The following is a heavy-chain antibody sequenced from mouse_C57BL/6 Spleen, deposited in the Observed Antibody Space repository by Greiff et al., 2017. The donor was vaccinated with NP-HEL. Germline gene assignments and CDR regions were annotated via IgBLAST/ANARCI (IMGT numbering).Heavy chain of an antibody. J-gene: IGHJ3*01. CDR2: INPNNGGT. V-gene: IGHV1-22*01. CDR1: GYTFTDYN. Sequence: VQLKESGPELVKPGASVKMSCKASGYTFTDYNMHWVKQSHGKSLEWIGYINPNNGGTSYNQKFKGKATLTVNKSSSTAYMELRSLTSEDSAVYYCAKTAQATLAYWGQGTLVTVSA. D-gene: IGHD3-2*02. CDR3: AKTAQATLAY.